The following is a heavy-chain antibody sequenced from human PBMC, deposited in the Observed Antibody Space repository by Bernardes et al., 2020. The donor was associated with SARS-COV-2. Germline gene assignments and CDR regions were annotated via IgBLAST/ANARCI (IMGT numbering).Heavy chain of an antibody. J-gene: IGHJ5*01. CDR3: ARVALRDGERNVYNWFDS. Sequence: SETLSLTCTVPDDSFRNYYWSWIRQPPGKGLEWIGSIFDTETTKYSPSLKSRVTITIDTSKRQFSLDLTSVTAADTGTYYCARVALRDGERNVYNWFDSWGQGTLVTVSS. V-gene: IGHV4-59*01. D-gene: IGHD4-17*01. CDR1: DDSFRNYY. CDR2: IFDTETT.